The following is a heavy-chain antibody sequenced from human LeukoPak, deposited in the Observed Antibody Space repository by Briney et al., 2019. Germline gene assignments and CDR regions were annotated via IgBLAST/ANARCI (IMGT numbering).Heavy chain of an antibody. Sequence: AGRSLRLSCAASGFTFSSYAMHWVRQAPGKGLEWVAVISYDGSNKYYADSVKGRFTISRDNSKNTLYLQMNSLRAEDTAVYYCAKMGIVGATLDYFDYWGQGTLVTVSS. J-gene: IGHJ4*02. CDR1: GFTFSSYA. CDR3: AKMGIVGATLDYFDY. CDR2: ISYDGSNK. V-gene: IGHV3-30*04. D-gene: IGHD1-26*01.